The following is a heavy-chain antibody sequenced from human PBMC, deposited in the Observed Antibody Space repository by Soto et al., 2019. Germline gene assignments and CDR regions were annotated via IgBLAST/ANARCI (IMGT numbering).Heavy chain of an antibody. D-gene: IGHD3-10*01. Sequence: QITLRESGPTLVKPTQTLTLTCTFSGFSFTTSGVGVGWIRQPPGKALEWLVLIYWDDDRHYSPSLKSRLIITKDTTKNQVVLTMTNMDPVDTATYYCAHKASGGASFDYWGQGTLVTVSS. CDR1: GFSFTTSGVG. CDR3: AHKASGGASFDY. CDR2: IYWDDDR. V-gene: IGHV2-5*02. J-gene: IGHJ4*02.